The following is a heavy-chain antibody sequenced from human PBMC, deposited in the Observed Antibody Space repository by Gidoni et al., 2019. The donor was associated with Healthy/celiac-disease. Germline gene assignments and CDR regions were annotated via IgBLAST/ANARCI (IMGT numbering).Heavy chain of an antibody. CDR2: ISDDGSNK. CDR3: AKDTGHYYYGMDV. CDR1: GFTFSRSG. D-gene: IGHD3-10*01. J-gene: IGHJ6*02. Sequence: VQLVESGGGVVQPVSSLRLSCAASGFTFSRSGMHWDRQVPGKGLEWVAVISDDGSNKYYADAVKGRFTISRDNSKNTLYLQMNSLRAEETAVYYCAKDTGHYYYGMDVWGQGTTVTVSS. V-gene: IGHV3-30*18.